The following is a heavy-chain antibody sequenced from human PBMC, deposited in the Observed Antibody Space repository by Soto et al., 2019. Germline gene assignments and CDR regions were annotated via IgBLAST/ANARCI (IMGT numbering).Heavy chain of an antibody. CDR3: ARHRGVSYYYGMDV. J-gene: IGHJ6*02. CDR2: IYYSGST. Sequence: SETLSLTCTVSGGSSSSYYWSWIRQPPGKGLEWIGYIYYSGSTNYNPSLKSRVTISVDTSKNQFSLKLSSVTAAGTAVYYCARHRGVSYYYGMDVWGQGTTVTVSS. CDR1: GGSSSSYY. D-gene: IGHD3-16*01. V-gene: IGHV4-59*08.